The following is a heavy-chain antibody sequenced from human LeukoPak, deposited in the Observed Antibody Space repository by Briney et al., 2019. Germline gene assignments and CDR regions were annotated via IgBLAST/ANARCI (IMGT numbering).Heavy chain of an antibody. V-gene: IGHV3-13*01. CDR3: ARGYGSGNYYAYYFAMDV. CDR2: IDPAGDT. Sequence: GGSLRLSCAASGFTFSNYDMHWVPQAAGKGLEWVSTIDPAGDTYYPGSVKGRFTISRENDKNSLYLQMNDPRAGDTAVYYCARGYGSGNYYAYYFAMDVWGQGTTVTVSS. CDR1: GFTFSNYD. J-gene: IGHJ6*02. D-gene: IGHD3-10*01.